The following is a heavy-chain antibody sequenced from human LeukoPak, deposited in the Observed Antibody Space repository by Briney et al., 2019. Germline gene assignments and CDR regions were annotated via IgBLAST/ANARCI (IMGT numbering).Heavy chain of an antibody. CDR1: GGSISSSSYY. CDR2: IYYSGST. CDR3: ARRFRSSSWEQYNWFDP. V-gene: IGHV4-39*01. D-gene: IGHD6-13*01. Sequence: SETLSLTCTVSGGSISSSSYYWGWIRQPPGKGLEWIGSIYYSGSTYYNPSLKSRVTISVDTSKNQFSLKLSSVTAADTAVYYCARRFRSSSWEQYNWFDPWGQGTLVTVSS. J-gene: IGHJ5*02.